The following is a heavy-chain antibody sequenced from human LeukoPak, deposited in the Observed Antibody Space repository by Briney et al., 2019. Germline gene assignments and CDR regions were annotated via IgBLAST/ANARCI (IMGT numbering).Heavy chain of an antibody. D-gene: IGHD5-18*01. V-gene: IGHV1-2*02. Sequence: GASVHVSCKASGYTFTGYYIHWVRQAPGQGLEWMGWINPNSGGTNYAQKFQGRVTMTRDTSISTAYMELSRLRSDDTAVYYCANDLNRGYSMFYFDYWGQGTLVTVSS. CDR3: ANDLNRGYSMFYFDY. CDR1: GYTFTGYY. CDR2: INPNSGGT. J-gene: IGHJ4*02.